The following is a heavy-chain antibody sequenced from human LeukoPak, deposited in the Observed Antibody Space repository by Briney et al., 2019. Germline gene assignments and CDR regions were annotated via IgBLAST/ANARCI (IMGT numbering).Heavy chain of an antibody. CDR3: ARAEGGGYSSSSGGYYMDV. D-gene: IGHD6-6*01. CDR1: GHTFTSYD. V-gene: IGHV1-8*01. CDR2: MNPNSGNT. Sequence: ASVKVSCKASGHTFTSYDINWVRQATGQGLEWMGWMNPNSGNTGYAQKFQGRVTMTRNTSISTAYMELSSLRSEDTAVYYCARAEGGGYSSSSGGYYMDVWGKGTTVTASS. J-gene: IGHJ6*03.